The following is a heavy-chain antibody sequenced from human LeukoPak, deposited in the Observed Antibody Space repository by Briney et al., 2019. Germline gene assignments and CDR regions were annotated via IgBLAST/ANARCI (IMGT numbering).Heavy chain of an antibody. Sequence: SETLSLTCTVSGGSISSSSYYWGWIRQPPGKGLEWIGSIYYSGSTYYNPSLKSRVTISVDTSKNQFSLKLSSVTAADTAVYYCARQGEDYSGSRFDYWGQGTLVTVSS. V-gene: IGHV4-39*01. D-gene: IGHD1-26*01. CDR3: ARQGEDYSGSRFDY. CDR2: IYYSGST. CDR1: GGSISSSSYY. J-gene: IGHJ4*02.